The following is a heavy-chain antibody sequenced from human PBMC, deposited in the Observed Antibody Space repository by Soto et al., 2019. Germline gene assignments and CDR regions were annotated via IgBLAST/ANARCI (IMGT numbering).Heavy chain of an antibody. CDR3: AGPSSGWSAHTGPGEFDL. Sequence: EVQLVETGGGLIQPGGSLTLSCAASGFTVSSNYMSWVRQAPGKGLEWVSVIYSGGSTYYADSVKGRFTISRDNSKNTLSLQMNSVGAEDTAVYYCAGPSSGWSAHTGPGEFDLWGRGTLVTVSS. V-gene: IGHV3-53*02. J-gene: IGHJ2*01. CDR1: GFTVSSNY. CDR2: IYSGGST. D-gene: IGHD6-19*01.